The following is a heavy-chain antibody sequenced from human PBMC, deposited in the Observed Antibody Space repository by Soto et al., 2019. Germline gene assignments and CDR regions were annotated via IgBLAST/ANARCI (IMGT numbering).Heavy chain of an antibody. Sequence: SETLSLTCTVSGASMSEDFWSWIRQSPGKGLEWIGYIYYLGSTDYNPSLKSRVTISVDTSKRQFSLRLTSVTAADTAVYYCARDGYDGSGSPYPAFWGPGTQVTVS. CDR1: GASMSEDF. V-gene: IGHV4-59*01. D-gene: IGHD3-10*01. CDR3: ARDGYDGSGSPYPAF. J-gene: IGHJ4*02. CDR2: IYYLGST.